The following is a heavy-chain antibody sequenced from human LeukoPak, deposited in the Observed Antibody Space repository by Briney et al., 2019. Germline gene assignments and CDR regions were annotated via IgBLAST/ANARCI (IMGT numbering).Heavy chain of an antibody. CDR3: ARDRPGTYFDY. CDR2: IYTSGST. V-gene: IGHV4-61*02. CDR1: GGSISSGSYY. Sequence: NPSETLSLTCTVSGGSISSGSYYWSWIRQPAGKGLEWIGRIYTSGSTNYNPSLKSRVTISVDTSKNQFSLKLSSVTAADTAVYYCARDRPGTYFDYWGQGTLVTVSS. D-gene: IGHD1-26*01. J-gene: IGHJ4*02.